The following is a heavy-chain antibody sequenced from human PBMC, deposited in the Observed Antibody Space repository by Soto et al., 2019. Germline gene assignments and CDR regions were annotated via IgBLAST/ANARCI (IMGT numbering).Heavy chain of an antibody. D-gene: IGHD3-16*01. Sequence: GGSLRLSCAASGFTFSSYSMNWVRQAPGKGLEWVSSISSSGSYIYYVDSVKGRFTVSRDNAKNSLYLQMNSLGAEDSAVYYCAGSPTYYSDYCSQGTLVTVSS. CDR2: ISSSGSYI. CDR3: AGSPTYYSDY. CDR1: GFTFSSYS. V-gene: IGHV3-21*01. J-gene: IGHJ4*01.